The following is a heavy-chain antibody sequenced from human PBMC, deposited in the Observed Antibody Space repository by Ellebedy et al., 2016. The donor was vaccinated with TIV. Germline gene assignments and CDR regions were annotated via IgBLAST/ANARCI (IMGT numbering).Heavy chain of an antibody. V-gene: IGHV4-4*02. J-gene: IGHJ6*02. CDR1: GGSISSSNW. CDR2: IYHSGST. D-gene: IGHD4-17*01. Sequence: SETLSLXXAVSGGSISSSNWWSWVRQPPGKGLEWIGEIYHSGSTNYNPSLKSRVTISVDKSKNQFSLKLSSVTAADTAVYYCAVTTSSYYYYGMDVWGQGTTVTVPS. CDR3: AVTTSSYYYYGMDV.